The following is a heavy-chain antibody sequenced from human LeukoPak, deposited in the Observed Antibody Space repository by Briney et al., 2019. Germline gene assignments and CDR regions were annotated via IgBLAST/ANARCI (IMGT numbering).Heavy chain of an antibody. CDR2: VNPNSGGT. V-gene: IGHV1-2*02. CDR1: GYTFTGYY. J-gene: IGHJ4*02. D-gene: IGHD4-11*01. CDR3: AREGYSSY. Sequence: ASVKVSCKASGYTFTGYYLHWVRQAPGQGLEWMGWVNPNSGGTTYAQKFQGRVTMTRDTSISTAYMELSRLRSDDTAVYYCAREGYSSYWGQGTLVTVSS.